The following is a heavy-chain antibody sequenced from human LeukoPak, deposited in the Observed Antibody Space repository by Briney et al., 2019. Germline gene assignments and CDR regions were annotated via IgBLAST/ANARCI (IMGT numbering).Heavy chain of an antibody. CDR3: ARDATTVVTAHYFDY. CDR1: GGSISSYY. V-gene: IGHV4-4*07. J-gene: IGHJ4*02. Sequence: SSETLSLTCTVSGGSISSYYWSWIRQPAGKGLEWIGRIYTSGSTNYNPSLKSRVTMSVDTSKNQFSLKLSSVTAADTAVYYCARDATTVVTAHYFDYWGQGTLVTVSS. CDR2: IYTSGST. D-gene: IGHD2-15*01.